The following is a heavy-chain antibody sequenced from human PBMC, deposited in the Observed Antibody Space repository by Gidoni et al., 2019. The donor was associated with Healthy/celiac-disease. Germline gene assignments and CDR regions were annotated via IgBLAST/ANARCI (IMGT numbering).Heavy chain of an antibody. CDR1: GGSISSSSYY. CDR3: ARDGTIFGDGMDV. V-gene: IGHV4-39*07. Sequence: QLQLQESGPGLVKPSETLSLTCTVSGGSISSSSYYWGWISQPPGKVLDGIGSIYYSWSTYYNPSLKSLVTISVATSNTQFSLKLSSVTAADPAVYYWARDGTIFGDGMDVWGQGTTVTVSS. J-gene: IGHJ6*02. D-gene: IGHD3-3*01. CDR2: IYYSWST.